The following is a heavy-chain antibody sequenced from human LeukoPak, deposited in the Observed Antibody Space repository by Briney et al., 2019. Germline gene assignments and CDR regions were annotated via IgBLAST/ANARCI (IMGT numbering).Heavy chain of an antibody. J-gene: IGHJ4*02. Sequence: GSLRLSCAASGFTFSDYNMNWVRQAPGKGLEWVAVISYDGSNKYYADSVKGRFTISRDNSKNTLYLQMNSLRAEDTAVYYCARSTDGSGWLLWGQGTLVTVSS. CDR3: ARSTDGSGWLL. D-gene: IGHD6-19*01. CDR2: ISYDGSNK. V-gene: IGHV3-30*03. CDR1: GFTFSDYN.